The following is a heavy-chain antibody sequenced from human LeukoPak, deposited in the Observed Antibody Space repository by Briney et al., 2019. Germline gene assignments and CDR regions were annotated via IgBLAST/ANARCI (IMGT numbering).Heavy chain of an antibody. J-gene: IGHJ4*02. CDR3: ARDGGSSADFDY. D-gene: IGHD1-26*01. CDR2: INPDSVGT. CDR1: GYTFTDYY. Sequence: ASVKVSCKASGYTFTDYYMHWVRQAPGQGLEWMGRINPDSVGTNYAQKFQGRVTMTRDTSISTAYMELSRLRSDDTAVYYCARDGGSSADFDYWGQGTLVTVSS. V-gene: IGHV1-2*06.